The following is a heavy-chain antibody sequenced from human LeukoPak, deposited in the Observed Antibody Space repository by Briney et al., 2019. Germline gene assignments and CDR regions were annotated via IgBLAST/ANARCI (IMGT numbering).Heavy chain of an antibody. V-gene: IGHV1-46*01. Sequence: ASVKVSCKASGYTFTTYYMHWVRQAPGQGLEWMGIISPSSGSTSYAQKFQGRVTMTRDTSTSTVYMELSSLRSEDTAIYYCARVLGAHRYGSIDHWGQGTLVTVSS. J-gene: IGHJ4*02. D-gene: IGHD5-18*01. CDR2: ISPSSGST. CDR3: ARVLGAHRYGSIDH. CDR1: GYTFTTYY.